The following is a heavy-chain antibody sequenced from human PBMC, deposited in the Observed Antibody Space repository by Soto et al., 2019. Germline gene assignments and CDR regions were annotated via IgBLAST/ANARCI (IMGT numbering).Heavy chain of an antibody. CDR3: TRGNYYGMDV. CDR2: INSDGSTT. J-gene: IGHJ6*02. Sequence: GGSLRLSCAASGFTFSNYFMHWVRQAPGKGLVWVSRINSDGSTTSYADSAKGRFTISRDNAKNTLYLQMNSLRAEDTAVYYCTRGNYYGMDVWGQGTTVTVSS. V-gene: IGHV3-74*01. CDR1: GFTFSNYF.